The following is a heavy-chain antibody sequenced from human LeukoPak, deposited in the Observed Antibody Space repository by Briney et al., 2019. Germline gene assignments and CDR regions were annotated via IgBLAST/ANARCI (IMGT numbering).Heavy chain of an antibody. CDR3: ATDDYGDYWARF. CDR1: GYIFTDYY. J-gene: IGHJ4*02. CDR2: VDPQNGET. V-gene: IGHV1-69-2*01. D-gene: IGHD4-17*01. Sequence: ASVKISCKASGYIFTDYYMHWVQPAPGKGLEWMGRVDPQNGETVYAENFQGRVTMTADTSTDTAYMELTSLRSEDTAVYYCATDDYGDYWARFWGQGSLVTVSS.